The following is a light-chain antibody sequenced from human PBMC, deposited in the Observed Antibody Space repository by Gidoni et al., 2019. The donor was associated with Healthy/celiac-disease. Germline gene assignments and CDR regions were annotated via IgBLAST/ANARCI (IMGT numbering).Light chain of an antibody. CDR2: DNN. CDR3: GTWESSLSALVV. Sequence: QSVLTQPPSVSAAPGQKVTISCSGSSSNIGNNYVSWYQQLPGTAPKLLIYDNNKRPSGIPDRFSGSKSGTSATLGITGLQTGDEADDYCGTWESSLSALVVFGGGTKLTVL. CDR1: SSNIGNNY. V-gene: IGLV1-51*01. J-gene: IGLJ2*01.